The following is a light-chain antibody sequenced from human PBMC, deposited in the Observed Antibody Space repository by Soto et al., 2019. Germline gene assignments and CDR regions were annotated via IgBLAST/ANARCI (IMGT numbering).Light chain of an antibody. J-gene: IGLJ3*02. CDR2: DVN. CDR1: MRDVGAYNL. Sequence: QSALTQPASVSGSPGQSITISCAGTMRDVGAYNLVSWYQQHPGRAPQLIIYDVNKRPSGVPDRFSGSKSGNTASLTVSGLQAEDEADYYCSSHGDINVVFGGGTKLTVL. V-gene: IGLV2-8*01. CDR3: SSHGDINVV.